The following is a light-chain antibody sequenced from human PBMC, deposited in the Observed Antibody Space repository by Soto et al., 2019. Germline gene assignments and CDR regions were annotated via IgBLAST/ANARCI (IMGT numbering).Light chain of an antibody. CDR1: QSVSKNF. J-gene: IGKJ4*01. Sequence: EIVLTQSPGTLSLSPGERATLSCRASQSVSKNFLAWYQQKPGQAPRLLISGASNRATGIPDRFSGSGSGTDFSLSIASLAPEDLAVYFCQQYGSLPPTFGGGTKVAIK. CDR3: QQYGSLPPT. CDR2: GAS. V-gene: IGKV3-20*01.